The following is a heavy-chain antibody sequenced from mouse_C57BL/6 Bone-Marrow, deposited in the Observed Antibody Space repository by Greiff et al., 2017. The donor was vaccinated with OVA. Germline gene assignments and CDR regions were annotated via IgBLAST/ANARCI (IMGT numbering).Heavy chain of an antibody. CDR2: FNPGRGYP. CDR1: GYPFTNYW. CDR3: ARTYFDD. V-gene: IGHV1-7*01. Sequence: QVQLQQSGAELAKPGASVKLSCKASGYPFTNYWMHWVKQRPGQGLAWIGYFNPGRGYPKYNQKFKDKATLTADKSSSTAYMQLSSRTYEDSAVYYCARTYFDDWGQGTTLTVSS. J-gene: IGHJ2*01.